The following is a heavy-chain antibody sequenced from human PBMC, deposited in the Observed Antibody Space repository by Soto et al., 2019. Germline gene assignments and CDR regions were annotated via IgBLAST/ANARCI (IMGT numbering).Heavy chain of an antibody. CDR1: GYTFTGYY. CDR3: AREGITGTTYYYGMDV. Sequence: ASVKVPCKASGYTFTGYYMHWVRQAPGQGLEWMGWINPNSGGTNYAQKFQGRVTMTRDTSISTAYMELSRLRSDDTAVYYCAREGITGTTYYYGMDVWGQGTTVTVSS. V-gene: IGHV1-2*02. CDR2: INPNSGGT. D-gene: IGHD1-7*01. J-gene: IGHJ6*02.